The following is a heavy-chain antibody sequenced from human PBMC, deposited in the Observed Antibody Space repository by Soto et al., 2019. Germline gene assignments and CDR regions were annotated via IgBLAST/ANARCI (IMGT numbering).Heavy chain of an antibody. J-gene: IGHJ4*02. D-gene: IGHD6-19*01. V-gene: IGHV2-5*02. CDR3: ARRRGGFGGGWTTPYFDY. CDR2: IYWDDDK. Sequence: QITLKESGPTVVKPTQTLTLTCSLSGFSLNTAGVGVGWIRQPPGKALEWLAVIYWDDDKSWNPSLRDRLTINRDASDDQVVLTGTNMDPVDTGTYYCARRRGGFGGGWTTPYFDYWGQGTLVTVSS. CDR1: GFSLNTAGVG.